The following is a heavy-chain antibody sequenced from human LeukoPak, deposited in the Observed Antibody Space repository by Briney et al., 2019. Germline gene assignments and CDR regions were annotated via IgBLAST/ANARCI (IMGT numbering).Heavy chain of an antibody. CDR3: ATPPLYGGKGDAFDI. CDR2: IIPILGIA. Sequence: GSSVKVSCKASGGTFSSYAISWVRQAPGQGLEWMGRIIPILGIAIYAQKFQGRVTMTEDTSTDTAYMELSSLRSEDTAVYYCATPPLYGGKGDAFDIWGQGTMVTVSS. J-gene: IGHJ3*02. CDR1: GGTFSSYA. V-gene: IGHV1-69*04. D-gene: IGHD4-23*01.